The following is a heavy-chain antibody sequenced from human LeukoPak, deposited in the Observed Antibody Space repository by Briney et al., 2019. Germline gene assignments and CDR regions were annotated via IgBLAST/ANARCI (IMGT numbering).Heavy chain of an antibody. CDR1: GFTFSSYS. D-gene: IGHD1-26*01. V-gene: IGHV3-48*01. CDR3: ARDRSVSRWELLSNDY. Sequence: GGSLRLSCAASGFTFSSYSMNWVRQAPGKGLEWVSYISSSSSTIYYADSVKGRFTISRDNAKNSLYLQMNSLRAEDTAVYYCARDRSVSRWELLSNDYWGQGTLVTVSS. J-gene: IGHJ4*02. CDR2: ISSSSSTI.